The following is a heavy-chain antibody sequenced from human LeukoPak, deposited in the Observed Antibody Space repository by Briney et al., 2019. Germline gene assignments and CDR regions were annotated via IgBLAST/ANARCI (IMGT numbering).Heavy chain of an antibody. J-gene: IGHJ4*02. Sequence: SETLSLTCTVSGGSISSSSYYWGWIRQPPGKGLEWIGSIYYSGSTYYSPSLKSRVTISVDTSKNQFSLKLSSVTAADTAVYYCEVGATTFDYWGQGTLVTVSS. CDR3: EVGATTFDY. CDR1: GGSISSSSYY. CDR2: IYYSGST. V-gene: IGHV4-39*01. D-gene: IGHD1-26*01.